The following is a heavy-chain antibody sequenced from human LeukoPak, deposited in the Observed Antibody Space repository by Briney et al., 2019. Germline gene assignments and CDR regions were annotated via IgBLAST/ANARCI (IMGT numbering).Heavy chain of an antibody. J-gene: IGHJ4*02. D-gene: IGHD1-26*01. CDR3: ARGIVGTTDTTFDY. CDR2: ISSRTGHI. V-gene: IGHV3-21*01. CDR1: GFTFSDYG. Sequence: KSGGSLRLSCAASGFTFSDYGMNWVRQAPGQGLEWVSSISSRTGHISFADSVKGRFTISRDDAKNSLYLQMSSLRAGDTAVYFCARGIVGTTDTTFDYWGQGILVTVSS.